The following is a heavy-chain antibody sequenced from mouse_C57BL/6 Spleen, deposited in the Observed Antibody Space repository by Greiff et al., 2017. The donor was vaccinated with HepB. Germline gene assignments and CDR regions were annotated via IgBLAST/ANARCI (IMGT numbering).Heavy chain of an antibody. CDR1: GFTFSDYY. D-gene: IGHD1-1*01. Sequence: EVQLVESEGGLVQPGSSMKLSCTASGFTFSDYYMAWVRQVPEKGLEWVANINYDGSSTYYLAALKSRFIISRDNAKNILYLQMSSLKSEDTATYYCARVGLRGYFDVWGTGTTVTVSS. CDR3: ARVGLRGYFDV. V-gene: IGHV5-16*01. J-gene: IGHJ1*03. CDR2: INYDGSST.